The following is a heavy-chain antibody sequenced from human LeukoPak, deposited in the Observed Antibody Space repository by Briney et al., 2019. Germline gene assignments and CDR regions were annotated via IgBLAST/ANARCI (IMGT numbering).Heavy chain of an antibody. V-gene: IGHV4-59*13. Sequence: PSETLSLTCTVSGGSINNNHWTGIRKPPGKGLEWIGFVSYSGYTEYNPSLNSRLTISTDTSNNRFSLRLRSVTAADTAVYYCAKLSHIAAAGAYSYHALDVWGQGTTVTVSS. CDR1: GGSINNNH. J-gene: IGHJ6*02. CDR3: AKLSHIAAAGAYSYHALDV. CDR2: VSYSGYT. D-gene: IGHD6-25*01.